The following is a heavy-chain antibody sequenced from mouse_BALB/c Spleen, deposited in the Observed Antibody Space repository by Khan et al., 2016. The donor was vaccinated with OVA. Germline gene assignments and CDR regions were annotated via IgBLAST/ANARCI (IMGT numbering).Heavy chain of an antibody. Sequence: EVELVESGGGLVQPGGSRKLSCAASGFTFSSYGMNCVRQAPEKGLEWVAYISGDSSTIYYTDTVKGRFTISRDNPKNTLSLQMTSLVSEDTAMYYGATSYYYGYYFDYWGPGTTLTVSS. CDR3: ATSYYYGYYFDY. D-gene: IGHD1-1*01. CDR2: ISGDSSTI. J-gene: IGHJ2*01. V-gene: IGHV5-17*02. CDR1: GFTFSSYG.